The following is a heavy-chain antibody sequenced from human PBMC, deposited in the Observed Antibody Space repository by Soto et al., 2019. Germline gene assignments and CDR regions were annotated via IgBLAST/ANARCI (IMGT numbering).Heavy chain of an antibody. CDR3: ARASNYCCLLDY. CDR2: IWYDGSNK. D-gene: IGHD4-4*01. V-gene: IGHV3-33*01. CDR1: GFTFSSYG. J-gene: IGHJ4*02. Sequence: GSLRLSCAASGFTFSSYGMHWVRQAPGKGLEWVAVIWYDGSNKYYADSVKGRFTISRDNSKNTLYLQMNSLRAEDTAVYYCARASNYCCLLDYWGQGTLVTVSS.